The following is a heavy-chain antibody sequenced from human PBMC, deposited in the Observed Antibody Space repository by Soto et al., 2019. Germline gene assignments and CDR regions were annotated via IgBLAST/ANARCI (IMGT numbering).Heavy chain of an antibody. J-gene: IGHJ4*02. V-gene: IGHV4-39*01. CDR3: ARHVRGWQLMLDN. CDR1: AGSISSSSYY. CDR2: VYFIGST. Sequence: QLQLKESGPGLVKASETLLLSCTVSAGSISSSSYYWGWIRQPPGKGLEWIGRVYFIGSTHYNVSLTSQVTISVDTSRNQFSLKLSSVTATDTAVYYCARHVRGWQLMLDNWGQGSLVTVSS. D-gene: IGHD6-13*01.